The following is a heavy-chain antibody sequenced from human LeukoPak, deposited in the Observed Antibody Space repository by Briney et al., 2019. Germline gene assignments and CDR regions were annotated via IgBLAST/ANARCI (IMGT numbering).Heavy chain of an antibody. D-gene: IGHD3-10*01. CDR2: ISGSGGST. CDR1: GLTFSRFA. V-gene: IGHV3-23*01. Sequence: GGSLRLSCAASGLTFSRFAMRWVRQAPGKGLEWVSAISGSGGSTYYADSVKGRFTISRDNSKNTLYLQMNSLRAEDTAVYCCAKAPVDGSGSYFWGQGTLVTVSS. J-gene: IGHJ4*02. CDR3: AKAPVDGSGSYF.